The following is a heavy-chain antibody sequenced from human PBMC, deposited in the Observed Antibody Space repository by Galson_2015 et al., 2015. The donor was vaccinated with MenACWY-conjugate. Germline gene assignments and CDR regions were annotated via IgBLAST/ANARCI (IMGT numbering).Heavy chain of an antibody. J-gene: IGHJ4*02. CDR3: TTDYSGQYFFDS. Sequence: SLRLSCAASGFTFSNAWMTWVRQAPGKGLEWVGRIKSKTHSGTPDYAAPVNGRFTISRDDSRNTVYLEMNGLKAEDTGLYYCTTDYSGQYFFDSWGQGTPVTVSS. V-gene: IGHV3-15*01. D-gene: IGHD2-15*01. CDR1: GFTFSNAW. CDR2: IKSKTHSGTP.